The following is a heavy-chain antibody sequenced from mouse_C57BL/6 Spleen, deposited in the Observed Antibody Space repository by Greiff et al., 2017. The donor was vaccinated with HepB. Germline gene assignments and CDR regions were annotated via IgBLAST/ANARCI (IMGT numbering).Heavy chain of an antibody. Sequence: VRLVESGAELVKPGASVKISCKASGYAFSSYWMNWVKQRPGKGLEWIGQIYPGDGDTNYNGKFKGKATLTADKSSSTAYMQLSSLTSEDSAVYFCARSTTDWYFDVWGTGTTVTVSS. D-gene: IGHD1-1*01. J-gene: IGHJ1*03. CDR2: IYPGDGDT. V-gene: IGHV1-80*01. CDR1: GYAFSSYW. CDR3: ARSTTDWYFDV.